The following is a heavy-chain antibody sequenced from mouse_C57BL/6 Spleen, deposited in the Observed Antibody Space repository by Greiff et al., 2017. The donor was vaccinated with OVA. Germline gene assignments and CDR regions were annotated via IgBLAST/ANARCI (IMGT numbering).Heavy chain of an antibody. V-gene: IGHV1-64*01. D-gene: IGHD1-1*01. CDR1: GYTFTSYW. CDR2: IHPNSGST. Sequence: QVQLQQPGAELVKPGASVKLSCKASGYTFTSYWMHWVKQRPGQGLEWIGMIHPNSGSTNYNEKFKSKATLTVDKSSSTAYMQLSSLTSEDSAVYYCARSDYGSSYVEYWGQGTTLTVSS. J-gene: IGHJ2*01. CDR3: ARSDYGSSYVEY.